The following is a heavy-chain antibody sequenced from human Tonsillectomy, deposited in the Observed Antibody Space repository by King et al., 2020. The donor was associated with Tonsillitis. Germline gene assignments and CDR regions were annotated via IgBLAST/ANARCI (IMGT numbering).Heavy chain of an antibody. CDR3: ASRASTDY. Sequence: VQLQESGPGLVKPSQTLSLTCTVSGGSINSGSYSWGWIRQPAGRGLEWIGRMYTSGSANYNPSLKNRATLSVETSKNQFSLKLSSVTAADTAIYYCASRASTDYWGQGVLVTVSS. CDR1: GGSINSGSYS. CDR2: MYTSGSA. J-gene: IGHJ4*02. D-gene: IGHD2-21*01. V-gene: IGHV4-61*02.